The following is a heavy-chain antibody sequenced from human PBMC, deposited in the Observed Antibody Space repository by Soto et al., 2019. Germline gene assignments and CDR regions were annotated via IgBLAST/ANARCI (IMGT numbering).Heavy chain of an antibody. J-gene: IGHJ4*02. D-gene: IGHD6-13*01. Sequence: XGSMRVSCVASGCSFGNYTMSWVRQAPGKGMQRVSPIGDSGNNIYYADSVNCRFIISRDKSKSTLYLQKKSLRAEDTAVYYCAKVKPGIQQWQVYFDYWRRGTRVVVSS. CDR1: GCSFGNYT. CDR3: AKVKPGIQQWQVYFDY. V-gene: IGHV3-23*01. CDR2: IGDSGNNI.